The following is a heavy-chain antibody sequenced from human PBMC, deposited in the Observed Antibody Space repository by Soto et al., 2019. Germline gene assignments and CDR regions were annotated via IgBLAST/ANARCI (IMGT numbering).Heavy chain of an antibody. V-gene: IGHV4-39*01. Sequence: TSETLSLTCTVSGGSISSSSYYWGWIRQPPGKGLEWIGSIYYSGTTYYNPSLKSRATISVGTSKNQFSLKVSAVTAADTAVYFCGSRRYCGTISCYAYFDDWGRGTLVTVSS. D-gene: IGHD2-2*01. CDR2: IYYSGTT. CDR1: GGSISSSSYY. CDR3: GSRRYCGTISCYAYFDD. J-gene: IGHJ4*02.